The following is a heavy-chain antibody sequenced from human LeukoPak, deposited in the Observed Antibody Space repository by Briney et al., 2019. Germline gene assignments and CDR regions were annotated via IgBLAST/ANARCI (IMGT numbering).Heavy chain of an antibody. D-gene: IGHD6-13*01. CDR3: ARLGFFWQQLAYYYYYYGMDV. Sequence: PSETLSLTCAVYGGSFSGYYWSWIRQPPGKGLEWIGSIYYSGSTYYNPSLKSRVTISVDTSKNQFSLKLSSVTAADTAVYYCARLGFFWQQLAYYYYYYGMDVWGQGTTVTVSS. CDR1: GGSFSGYY. V-gene: IGHV4-34*01. J-gene: IGHJ6*02. CDR2: IYYSGST.